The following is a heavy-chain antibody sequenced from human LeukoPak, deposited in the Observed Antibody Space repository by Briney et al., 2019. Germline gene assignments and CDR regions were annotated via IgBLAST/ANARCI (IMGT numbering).Heavy chain of an antibody. CDR1: GFTFSSYS. V-gene: IGHV3-21*01. CDR3: VRGSNDWIGMDV. CDR2: ISDIGTHI. D-gene: IGHD3-9*01. Sequence: PGWSLTLSFAASGFTFSSYSMNWLGQPPAKGLEGVSAISDIGTHIFSADSVECRFTTSRDNARNSLYLRMSSLRAEDTAVYYCVRGSNDWIGMDVWGQGTTVTVSS. J-gene: IGHJ6*02.